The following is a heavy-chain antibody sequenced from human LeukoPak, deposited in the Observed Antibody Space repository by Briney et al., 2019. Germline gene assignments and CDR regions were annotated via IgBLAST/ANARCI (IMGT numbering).Heavy chain of an antibody. CDR1: GFTFSSYA. CDR3: AKWWYYDGSGWVDY. Sequence: PGGSLRLSCAASGFTFSSYAMSWVRQAPGRGLEWVSAISGSGGSTYYADSVRGRFTISRDNSKNTLYLQMNSLRAEDTAVYYCAKWWYYDGSGWVDYWGRGTLATVSS. V-gene: IGHV3-23*01. D-gene: IGHD3-22*01. CDR2: ISGSGGST. J-gene: IGHJ4*02.